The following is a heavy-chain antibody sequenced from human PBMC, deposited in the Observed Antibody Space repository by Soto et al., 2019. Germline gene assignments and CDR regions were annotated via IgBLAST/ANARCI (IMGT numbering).Heavy chain of an antibody. CDR1: GFSLSTSGVG. CDR2: IYWDDDK. CDR3: AHRWMVRGVIRGWFDP. Sequence: QITLKESGPTLVKPTQTLTLTCTFSGFSLSTSGVGVGWIRQPPGKALEWLALIYWDDDKRYSPSLKSRLTNTKDTSKNQVVLTMTNMDPVDTATYYCAHRWMVRGVIRGWFDPWGQGTLVTVSS. D-gene: IGHD3-10*01. V-gene: IGHV2-5*02. J-gene: IGHJ5*02.